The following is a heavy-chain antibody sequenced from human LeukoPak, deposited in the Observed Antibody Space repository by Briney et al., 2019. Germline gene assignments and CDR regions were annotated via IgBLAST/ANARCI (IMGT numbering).Heavy chain of an antibody. CDR1: GFSFDLSA. J-gene: IGHJ4*02. V-gene: IGHV3-30*18. Sequence: GGSLRLSCVVSGFSFDLSAMHWVRQAPGKGLEWVALISHDGRNKYNTDSVKGRFTISRDNSKDTLFLQMNSLRAEDTAVYYCAKRSAESSGYFDYWGQGTRVTVSS. D-gene: IGHD6-19*01. CDR3: AKRSAESSGYFDY. CDR2: ISHDGRNK.